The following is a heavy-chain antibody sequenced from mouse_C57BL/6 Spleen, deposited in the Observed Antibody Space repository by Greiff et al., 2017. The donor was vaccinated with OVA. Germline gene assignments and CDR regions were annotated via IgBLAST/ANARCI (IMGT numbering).Heavy chain of an antibody. CDR3: ARDDAFDD. CDR2: ISYDGSN. CDR1: GYSITSGYY. J-gene: IGHJ2*01. Sequence: VQLKQSGPGLVKPSQSLSLTCSVTGYSITSGYYWNWIRQFPGNKLEWMGYISYDGSNNYNPSLKNRISITRDTSKNQFFLKLNSVTTEDTATYYCARDDAFDDWGQGTTLTGSA. V-gene: IGHV3-6*01.